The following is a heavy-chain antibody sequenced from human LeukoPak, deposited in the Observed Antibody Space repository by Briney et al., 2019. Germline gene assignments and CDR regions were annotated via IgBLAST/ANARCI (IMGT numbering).Heavy chain of an antibody. CDR3: VQDSYAISSSGSTFAS. V-gene: IGHV3-9*03. Sequence: SGRSLRLSCTVSGFIFEDYAMHWVRQVPGKGLEWVSSITSNSGYVAYAGSVKGRFSISRDNAKNSLYLQMNSLRTEDMAVYYCVQDSYAISSSGSTFASWGQGTLVTVSS. CDR1: GFIFEDYA. D-gene: IGHD2-2*01. J-gene: IGHJ4*02. CDR2: ITSNSGYV.